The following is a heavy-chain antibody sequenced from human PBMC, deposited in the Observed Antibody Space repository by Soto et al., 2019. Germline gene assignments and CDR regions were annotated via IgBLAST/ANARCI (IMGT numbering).Heavy chain of an antibody. CDR3: ASPSSRATVEEGGRGFYYYYMDV. Sequence: EVQLLESGGGLVQPGGSLRLSCAASGFTFSSYAMSWVRQAPGKGLEWVSAISGSGGSTYYADSVKGRFTISRDNSKNTLYLQMNSLRAEDTAVYYCASPSSRATVEEGGRGFYYYYMDVWGKGTTVTVSS. CDR2: ISGSGGST. J-gene: IGHJ6*03. V-gene: IGHV3-23*01. CDR1: GFTFSSYA. D-gene: IGHD4-4*01.